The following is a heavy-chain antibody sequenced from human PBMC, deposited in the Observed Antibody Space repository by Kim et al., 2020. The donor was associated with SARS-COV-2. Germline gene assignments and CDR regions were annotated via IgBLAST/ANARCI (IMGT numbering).Heavy chain of an antibody. CDR1: GFTFSSYA. V-gene: IGHV3-23*01. J-gene: IGHJ6*02. CDR3: AKKPPGSGWPGNYYYYGMDV. Sequence: GGSLRLSCAASGFTFSSYAMSWVRQAPGKGLEWVSAISGSGGSTYYADSVKGRFTISRDNSKNTLYLQMNSLRAEDTAVYYCAKKPPGSGWPGNYYYYGMDVWGQGTTVTVSS. D-gene: IGHD6-19*01. CDR2: ISGSGGST.